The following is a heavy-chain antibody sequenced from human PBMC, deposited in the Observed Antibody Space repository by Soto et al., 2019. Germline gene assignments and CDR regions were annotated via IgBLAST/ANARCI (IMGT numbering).Heavy chain of an antibody. J-gene: IGHJ6*02. CDR1: GGTFSSYA. Sequence: ASVKVSCKASGGTFSSYAISWVRQAPGQGLEWMGRIIPILGIANYAQKFQGRVTITADKSTSTAYMELSSLRSEDTAVYYCARALAPYNFYYYYGMDVWGQGTTVTVSS. CDR2: IIPILGIA. V-gene: IGHV1-69*04. CDR3: ARALAPYNFYYYYGMDV. D-gene: IGHD1-20*01.